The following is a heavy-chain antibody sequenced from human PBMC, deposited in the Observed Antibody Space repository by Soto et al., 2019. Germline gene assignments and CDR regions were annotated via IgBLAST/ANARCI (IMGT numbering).Heavy chain of an antibody. CDR1: GGSISSYY. J-gene: IGHJ6*02. CDR2: VHHSWGS. V-gene: IGHV4-59*08. CDR3: ARQGFGALPGLVDV. D-gene: IGHD3-10*01. Sequence: QVQLQESGPGLVKPSETLSLSCTVSGGSISSYYWSWFRQSPGKRMEWIGYVHHSWGSSYNPSLQSRVATSHDTAKSQFSLKVTSVHATATAVYYCARQGFGALPGLVDVWGHGPTVTVSS.